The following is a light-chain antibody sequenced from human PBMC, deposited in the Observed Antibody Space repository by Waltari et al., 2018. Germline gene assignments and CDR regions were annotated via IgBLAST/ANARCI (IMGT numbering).Light chain of an antibody. CDR2: KVS. V-gene: IGKV2-30*02. CDR3: MQGTHWPRT. CDR1: QSLVHSDGNTY. Sequence: DVVMTQSPLSLPVTLGQPASISCRSSQSLVHSDGNTYLHWIHQRPGQSPRRLVYKVSNRDSGFPDRFSGSGSGTDFTLKISRVEAEDVGVYYCMQGTHWPRTFGQGTKVEIK. J-gene: IGKJ1*01.